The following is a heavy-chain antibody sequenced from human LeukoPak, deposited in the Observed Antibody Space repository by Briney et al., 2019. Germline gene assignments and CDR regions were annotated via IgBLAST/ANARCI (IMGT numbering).Heavy chain of an antibody. Sequence: GRSLRLSCAASEFTFDDYAMHWVRQAPGKGLEWVSGISWNSGRIGYADSVKGRFTISRDNAKNSLYLQMNSLRAEDTALYYCAKDVAAAGDAFDVWGQGTMVTVSS. D-gene: IGHD6-13*01. CDR2: ISWNSGRI. J-gene: IGHJ3*01. CDR3: AKDVAAAGDAFDV. CDR1: EFTFDDYA. V-gene: IGHV3-9*01.